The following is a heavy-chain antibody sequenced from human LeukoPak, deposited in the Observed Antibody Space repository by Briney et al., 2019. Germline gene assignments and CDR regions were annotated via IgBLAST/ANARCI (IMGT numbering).Heavy chain of an antibody. CDR3: ARRPPYSSSSYYFDY. CDR1: GYSFTNYW. Sequence: GESLKISCKGSGYSFTNYWIAWVRQMPGKGLEWMGIIYPDDSETRYNPSFQGQVTISADWSISTAYLQWSSLKALDTAMYYCARRPPYSSSSYYFDYWGQGALVTVSS. V-gene: IGHV5-51*01. CDR2: IYPDDSET. J-gene: IGHJ4*02. D-gene: IGHD6-6*01.